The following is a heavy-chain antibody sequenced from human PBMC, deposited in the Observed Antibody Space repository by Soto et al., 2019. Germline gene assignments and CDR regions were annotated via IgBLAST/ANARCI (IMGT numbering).Heavy chain of an antibody. J-gene: IGHJ5*02. Sequence: SETLSLTCTVSVGSVSSGGYYWSWIRQHPGKGLEWIGYIYYSGSTYYNPSLKSRVTISVDTSKNQFSLKLSSVTAADTAVYYCARGADYYDSSGYHNYNWFDPWGQGTPVTVSS. CDR2: IYYSGST. CDR1: VGSVSSGGYY. D-gene: IGHD3-22*01. CDR3: ARGADYYDSSGYHNYNWFDP. V-gene: IGHV4-31*03.